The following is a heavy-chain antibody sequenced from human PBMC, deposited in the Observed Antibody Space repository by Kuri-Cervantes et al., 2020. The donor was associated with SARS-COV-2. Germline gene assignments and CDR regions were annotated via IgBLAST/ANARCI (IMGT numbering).Heavy chain of an antibody. J-gene: IGHJ4*02. V-gene: IGHV3-20*04. CDR1: GFTFDDYG. Sequence: GGSLRLSCAASGFTFDDYGMSWVRQAPGKGLEWVSGINWNGGSTGYADSVKGRFTISRDNAKNSLYLQMNSLRAEDTAVYYCAREHCSSTSCYGLDYWGQGTLVTVSS. D-gene: IGHD2-2*01. CDR3: AREHCSSTSCYGLDY. CDR2: INWNGGST.